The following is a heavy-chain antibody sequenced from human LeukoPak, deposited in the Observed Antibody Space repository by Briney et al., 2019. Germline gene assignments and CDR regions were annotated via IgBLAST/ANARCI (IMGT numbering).Heavy chain of an antibody. D-gene: IGHD6-13*01. CDR3: ARDAVIAAAGTHWFDP. J-gene: IGHJ5*02. Sequence: SETLSLTCTFSGGSNSNYFWNWIRQPAGKGLEWIGRIYLSGHTNYNPSLKSRVTMSVDTSKTQFSLKLSSVTAADTAVYYCARDAVIAAAGTHWFDPWGQGTLVTVSS. V-gene: IGHV4-4*07. CDR1: GGSNSNYF. CDR2: IYLSGHT.